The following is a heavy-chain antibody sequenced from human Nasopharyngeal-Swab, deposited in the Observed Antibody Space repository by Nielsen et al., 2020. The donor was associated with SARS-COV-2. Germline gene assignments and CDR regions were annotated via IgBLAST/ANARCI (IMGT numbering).Heavy chain of an antibody. Sequence: ASVKVSCKASGYIFADYGITWVRQAPGQGLEWMGWISGYNDEINYAQKFQGRVTMTTDTSTNTAYMELRSLRSDDTAVYYCAREAAAGIVYGMDVWGQGTTVTVSS. J-gene: IGHJ6*02. CDR2: ISGYNDEI. CDR3: AREAAAGIVYGMDV. CDR1: GYIFADYG. V-gene: IGHV1-18*01. D-gene: IGHD6-13*01.